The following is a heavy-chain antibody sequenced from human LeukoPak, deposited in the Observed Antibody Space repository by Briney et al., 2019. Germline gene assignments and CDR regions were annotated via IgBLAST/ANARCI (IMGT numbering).Heavy chain of an antibody. Sequence: SETLSLTCTVSGASMSSYYWSWIRQCAGKGLEWIGRIYTDGSTNYSPSLKSRVTMSVDTSKKQFSLKLNSVTAADTAVYYCTTYRQQLAFDTWGQGTLVTVSS. D-gene: IGHD6-13*01. CDR3: TTYRQQLAFDT. CDR2: IYTDGST. J-gene: IGHJ4*02. V-gene: IGHV4-4*07. CDR1: GASMSSYY.